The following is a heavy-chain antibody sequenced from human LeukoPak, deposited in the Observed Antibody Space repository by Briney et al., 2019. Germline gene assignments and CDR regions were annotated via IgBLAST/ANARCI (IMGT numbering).Heavy chain of an antibody. Sequence: GGSLRLSCAASGFPFSSYDMNWVRQPPGKGLEWVSYISDTGRTTYYAEYVKGRFTISRDNTKSSLYLQMNSLRAEDTAVYYCAREVTGYWGQGTLVTVSS. D-gene: IGHD4-11*01. CDR2: ISDTGRTT. J-gene: IGHJ4*02. CDR1: GFPFSSYD. CDR3: AREVTGY. V-gene: IGHV3-48*03.